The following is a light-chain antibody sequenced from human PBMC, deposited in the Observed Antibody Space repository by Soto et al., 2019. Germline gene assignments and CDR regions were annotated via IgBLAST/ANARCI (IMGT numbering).Light chain of an antibody. CDR2: EVS. CDR3: SSYTSSSTVL. Sequence: QPALTQPASVSGSPGESITISCTGTSSDVGGYNYVSWYQQHPGKAPKLMIYEVSNRPSGVSNRFSGSKSGNTASLTISGLQAEDEADYYCSSYTSSSTVLFGGGNQLTV. J-gene: IGLJ2*01. CDR1: SSDVGGYNY. V-gene: IGLV2-14*01.